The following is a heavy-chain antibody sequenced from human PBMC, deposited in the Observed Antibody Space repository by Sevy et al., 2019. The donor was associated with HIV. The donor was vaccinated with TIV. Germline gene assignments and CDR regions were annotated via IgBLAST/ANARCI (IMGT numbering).Heavy chain of an antibody. CDR3: VKDLIRLSATFYGRDAFDM. Sequence: GGSLRLSCAASGFNMDHYAMHWVRLRPGKGLEWVSGISWDSHSVGYADSVKGRFTVSRDSAKNSLLLQIHGLKTDDTAFYYCVKDLIRLSATFYGRDAFDMWGPGTRVTVS. D-gene: IGHD4-17*01. V-gene: IGHV3-9*01. CDR1: GFNMDHYA. J-gene: IGHJ3*02. CDR2: ISWDSHSV.